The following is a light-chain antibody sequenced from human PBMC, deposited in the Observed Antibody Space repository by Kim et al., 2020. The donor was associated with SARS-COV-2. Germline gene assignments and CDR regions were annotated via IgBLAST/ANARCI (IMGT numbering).Light chain of an antibody. CDR2: GTS. Sequence: LSPGERATLSCRASQSGSNTYLGWYQQKSGQAPRLLMYGTSTRATGVPDRFSGSGSGTDFTLTISRLEPEDFAVYYCQQYGSAPYTFGQGTKLEV. CDR1: QSGSNTY. CDR3: QQYGSAPYT. J-gene: IGKJ2*01. V-gene: IGKV3-20*01.